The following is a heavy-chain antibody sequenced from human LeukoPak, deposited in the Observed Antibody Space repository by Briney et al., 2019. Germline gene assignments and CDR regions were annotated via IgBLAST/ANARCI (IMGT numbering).Heavy chain of an antibody. Sequence: GGSLRLSCAASGFTFSSYGMHWVRQAPDKGLEWVAVIWYDGSNKYYADSVKGRFTISRDNSKNTLYLQMNSLRAEDTAVYYCARDVPVGYGDWDYFDYWGQGTLVTVSS. CDR1: GFTFSSYG. CDR2: IWYDGSNK. CDR3: ARDVPVGYGDWDYFDY. D-gene: IGHD3-10*01. V-gene: IGHV3-30*19. J-gene: IGHJ4*02.